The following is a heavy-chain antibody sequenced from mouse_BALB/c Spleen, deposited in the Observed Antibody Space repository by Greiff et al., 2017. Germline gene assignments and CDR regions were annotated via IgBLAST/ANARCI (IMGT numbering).Heavy chain of an antibody. CDR1: GFAFSSYD. CDR3: ARHYDDRFAY. Sequence: EVKLVESGGGLVKPGGSLTLSCAASGFAFSSYDMSWVRQTPEKRLEWVAYISSGGGSTYYPDTVTGRFTISRDNAKNTLYLQMSSLKSEDTAMYYCARHYDDRFAYWGQGTLVTVSA. D-gene: IGHD2-12*01. J-gene: IGHJ3*01. V-gene: IGHV5-12-1*01. CDR2: ISSGGGST.